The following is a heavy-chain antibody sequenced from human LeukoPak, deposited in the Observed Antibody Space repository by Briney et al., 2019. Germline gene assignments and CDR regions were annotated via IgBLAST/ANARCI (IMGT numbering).Heavy chain of an antibody. CDR3: ARGIVVVPAAIRWFDP. CDR2: IIPIFGTA. Sequence: ASVKVSCKASGGTFSSYAISWVRQAPGQGLEWMGGIIPIFGTANYAQKFQGRVTITADESTSTAYMELSSLRSEDTAVYYCARGIVVVPAAIRWFDPWGQGTLVTVSS. CDR1: GGTFSSYA. J-gene: IGHJ5*02. D-gene: IGHD2-2*02. V-gene: IGHV1-69*13.